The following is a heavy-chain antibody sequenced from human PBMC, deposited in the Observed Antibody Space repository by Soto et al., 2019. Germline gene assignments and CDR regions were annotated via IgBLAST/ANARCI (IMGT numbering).Heavy chain of an antibody. Sequence: SVKVSCKASGGTFSSYAISWVRQAPGQGLEWMGGIIPIFGTANYAQKFQGRVTITADESTSTAYMVLSSLRSEDTAVYYCARVPMGAARNYYYSGMDVWGQGTTVTVSS. CDR2: IIPIFGTA. D-gene: IGHD6-6*01. CDR1: GGTFSSYA. V-gene: IGHV1-69*13. CDR3: ARVPMGAARNYYYSGMDV. J-gene: IGHJ6*02.